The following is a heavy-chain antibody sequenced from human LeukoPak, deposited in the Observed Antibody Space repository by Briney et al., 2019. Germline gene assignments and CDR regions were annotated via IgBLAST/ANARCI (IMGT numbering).Heavy chain of an antibody. CDR3: ARHSSGSGYYPYFDY. CDR1: GGSIGSSSYY. CDR2: IYYSGST. V-gene: IGHV4-39*01. D-gene: IGHD3-22*01. J-gene: IGHJ4*02. Sequence: SETLSLTCTVSGGSIGSSSYYWGWIRQPPGKGLEWIGSIYYSGSTYYNPSLKSRVTISVDTSKNQFSLKLSSVTAADTAVYYCARHSSGSGYYPYFDYWGQGTLVTVSS.